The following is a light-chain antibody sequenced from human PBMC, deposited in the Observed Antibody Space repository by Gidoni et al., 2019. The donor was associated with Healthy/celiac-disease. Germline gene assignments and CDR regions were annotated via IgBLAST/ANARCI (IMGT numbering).Light chain of an antibody. CDR3: QQSYSTPHT. Sequence: QMSQSPSSLSASVGDRVTITCRASQSISSYLNWYQQKPGKDPTLLIYAASSLQSGGPSRFSGRGSGTDFTRTISSLQPEDFATYYCQQSYSTPHTFGGGTKVEIK. CDR2: AAS. V-gene: IGKV1-39*01. CDR1: QSISSY. J-gene: IGKJ4*01.